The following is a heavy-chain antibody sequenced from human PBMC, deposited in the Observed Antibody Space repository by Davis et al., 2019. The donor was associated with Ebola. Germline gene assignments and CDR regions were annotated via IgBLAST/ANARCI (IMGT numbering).Heavy chain of an antibody. D-gene: IGHD2-2*02. CDR2: INPSGGST. Sequence: ASVKVSCKASGYTFTSYYMHWVRQAPGQGLEWMGIINPSGGSTSYAQKFQGRVTMTRDTSTSTVYMELSSLRSEDTAVYYCARGGCSSTSCYTPSDNWFDPWGQGTLVTVSS. V-gene: IGHV1-46*01. CDR3: ARGGCSSTSCYTPSDNWFDP. J-gene: IGHJ5*02. CDR1: GYTFTSYY.